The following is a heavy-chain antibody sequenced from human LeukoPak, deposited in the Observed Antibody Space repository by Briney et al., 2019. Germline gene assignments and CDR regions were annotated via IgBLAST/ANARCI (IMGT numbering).Heavy chain of an antibody. CDR2: FDPEDGET. CDR3: ARTPYSGSYYRGIDWFDP. V-gene: IGHV1-24*01. CDR1: EYTLTELS. Sequence: ASVKVSCKVSEYTLTELSMHWVRQAPGKGLEWMGGFDPEDGETIYAQKFQGRVTMTRNTSISTAYMELRSLRSEDTAVYYCARTPYSGSYYRGIDWFDPWGQGTLVTVSS. D-gene: IGHD1-26*01. J-gene: IGHJ5*02.